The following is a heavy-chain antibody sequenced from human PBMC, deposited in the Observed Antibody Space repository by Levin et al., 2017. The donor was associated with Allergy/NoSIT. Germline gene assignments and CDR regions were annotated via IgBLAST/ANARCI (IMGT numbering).Heavy chain of an antibody. CDR3: ARDLVITMVRGVIPNYYYYGMDV. V-gene: IGHV1-18*01. CDR1: GYTFTSYG. CDR2: ISAYNGNT. Sequence: GESLKISCKASGYTFTSYGISWVRQAPGQGLEWMGWISAYNGNTNYAQKLQGRVTMTTDTSTSTAYMELRSLRSDDTAVYYCARDLVITMVRGVIPNYYYYGMDVWGQGTTVTVSS. J-gene: IGHJ6*02. D-gene: IGHD3-10*01.